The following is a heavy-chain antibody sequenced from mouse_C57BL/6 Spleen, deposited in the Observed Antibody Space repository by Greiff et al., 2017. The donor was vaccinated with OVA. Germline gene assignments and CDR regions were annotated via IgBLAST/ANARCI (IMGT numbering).Heavy chain of an antibody. D-gene: IGHD2-10*02. CDR3: AWGKYGND. V-gene: IGHV1-42*01. CDR2: INPNTSDT. Sequence: EVQLVESGPELVKPGASVKISCKASGYSFTGYYMNWVKQSPAKSLEWIGEINPNTSDTTYNQKFKAKATLTVDKSSSTDYMHLKSLTAEDSAVFSFAWGKYGNDWGQGTLVTVSA. CDR1: GYSFTGYY. J-gene: IGHJ3*01.